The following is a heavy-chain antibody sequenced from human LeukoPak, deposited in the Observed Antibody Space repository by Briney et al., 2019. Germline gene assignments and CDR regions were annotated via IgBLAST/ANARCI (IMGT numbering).Heavy chain of an antibody. J-gene: IGHJ4*02. CDR2: IYYSGST. CDR1: GGSISSYY. V-gene: IGHV4-59*08. CDR3: ARLASGSYGPLTPFDY. Sequence: PSETLSLTCTVSGGSISSYYWSWIRQPPGKGLEWIGAIYYSGSTNYNPSLKSRVTISVDTSKNQFPLRLSSVTAADTAVYYSARLASGSYGPLTPFDYWGQGTLVTVSS. D-gene: IGHD1-26*01.